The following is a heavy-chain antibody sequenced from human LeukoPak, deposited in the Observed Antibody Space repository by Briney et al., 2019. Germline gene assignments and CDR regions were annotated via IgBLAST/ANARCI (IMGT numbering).Heavy chain of an antibody. J-gene: IGHJ4*02. V-gene: IGHV3-66*01. D-gene: IGHD2-21*02. Sequence: GGSLRLSCAASGFTVSSNYMSWVRQAPGKGLEWVSVIYSGGSTYYADSVKGRFTISRDNSKNTLYLQMNSLRAEDTAVYYRARDRTVAYCGGDCYGGDYWGQGTLVTVSS. CDR3: ARDRTVAYCGGDCYGGDY. CDR1: GFTVSSNY. CDR2: IYSGGST.